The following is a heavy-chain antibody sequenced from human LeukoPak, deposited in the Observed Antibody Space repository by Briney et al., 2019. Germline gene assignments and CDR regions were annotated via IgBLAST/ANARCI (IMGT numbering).Heavy chain of an antibody. CDR3: ARLRKHCGGDCQDDFDI. CDR2: INHSGST. D-gene: IGHD2-21*02. CDR1: GGSFSGYY. Sequence: NPSETLCLTCAVYGGSFSGYYLSWVRQPPGKGLEWIGEINHSGSTNYNPSLKSRVAISVDTPKNQFSLKVTSVTAADTAAYYCARLRKHCGGDCQDDFDIWGQGTMVTVSS. J-gene: IGHJ3*02. V-gene: IGHV4-34*01.